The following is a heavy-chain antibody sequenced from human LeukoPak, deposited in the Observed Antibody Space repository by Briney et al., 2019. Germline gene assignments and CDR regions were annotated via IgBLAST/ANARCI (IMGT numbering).Heavy chain of an antibody. D-gene: IGHD1-7*01. CDR2: IIPIFGTA. Sequence: ASVKVSCKASGYTFTSYGISWVRQAPGQGLEWMGGIIPIFGTANYAQKFQGRVTITTDESTSTAYMELSSLRSEDTAVYYCASLITGTTYWGQGTLVTVSS. J-gene: IGHJ4*02. V-gene: IGHV1-69*05. CDR1: GYTFTSYG. CDR3: ASLITGTTY.